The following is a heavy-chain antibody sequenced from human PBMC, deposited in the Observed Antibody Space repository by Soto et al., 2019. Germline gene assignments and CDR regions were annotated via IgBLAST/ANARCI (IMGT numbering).Heavy chain of an antibody. V-gene: IGHV1-18*04. CDR1: VYTFTSYG. Sequence: GXSVKVSCKASVYTFTSYGISWVRQAPGQGLEWMGWISAYNGNTNYAQKLQGRVTMITDTSTSTAYVELRSLRSDDTAVYYCARRIDSGYDWDNWFDHWGQGTLVTVSS. CDR2: ISAYNGNT. D-gene: IGHD5-12*01. CDR3: ARRIDSGYDWDNWFDH. J-gene: IGHJ5*02.